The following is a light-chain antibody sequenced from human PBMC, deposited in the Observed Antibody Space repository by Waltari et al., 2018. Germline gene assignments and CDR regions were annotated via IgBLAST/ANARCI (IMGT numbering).Light chain of an antibody. CDR2: KAS. CDR1: ESINIW. J-gene: IGKJ4*01. V-gene: IGKV1-5*03. CDR3: QQYNAYALT. Sequence: DIQITQSPSTLSASVGDRVIITCRASESINIWLAWYQQKPGKAPKLLIYKASSLESGVPSRFSGSGFGTEFALTISSLQPDDFATYYCQQYNAYALTFGGGTKVEIK.